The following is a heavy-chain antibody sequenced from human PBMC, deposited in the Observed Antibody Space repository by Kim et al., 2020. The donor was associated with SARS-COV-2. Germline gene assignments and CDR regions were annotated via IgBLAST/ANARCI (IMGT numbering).Heavy chain of an antibody. J-gene: IGHJ6*02. CDR3: ARRGHGLDYHGMDV. Sequence: SPSCEGQVTISADNSISTAYLQWSSLKASDTAMYYCARRGHGLDYHGMDVWGQGTTVTVSS. D-gene: IGHD1-26*01. V-gene: IGHV5-51*01.